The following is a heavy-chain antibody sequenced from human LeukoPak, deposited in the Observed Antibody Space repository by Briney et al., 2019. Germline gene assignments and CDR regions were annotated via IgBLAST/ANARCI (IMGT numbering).Heavy chain of an antibody. CDR2: ISGSGGST. J-gene: IGHJ4*02. Sequence: GGSLRLSCAASGFTFSSYAMSWVRQAPGKGLEWVSAISGSGGSTYYADSVKGRFTISRDNSKNTLYLQMNSLRAEDTAVYYCAKDRAYCGGGSCYYFDYWGQGTLVTVSS. D-gene: IGHD2-15*01. CDR1: GFTFSSYA. CDR3: AKDRAYCGGGSCYYFDY. V-gene: IGHV3-23*01.